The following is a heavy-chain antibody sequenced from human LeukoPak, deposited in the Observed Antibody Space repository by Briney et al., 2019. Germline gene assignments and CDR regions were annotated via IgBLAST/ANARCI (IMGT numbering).Heavy chain of an antibody. CDR1: GFSFNSFG. CDR3: TRQILRGSYFYYLDV. V-gene: IGHV3-23*01. Sequence: GGSLRLSCAASGFSFNSFGMSWVRQTPGKGLEWVSSIHSRGDNTHYADSLEGRFTISRDTWKNTVYLQMNRLRVEDTATYYCTRQILRGSYFYYLDVWGTGTPVTVSS. J-gene: IGHJ6*03. D-gene: IGHD3-10*01. CDR2: IHSRGDNT.